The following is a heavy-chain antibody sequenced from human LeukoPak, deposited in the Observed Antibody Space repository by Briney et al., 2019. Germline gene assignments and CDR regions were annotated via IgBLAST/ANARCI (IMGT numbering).Heavy chain of an antibody. CDR1: GYTCTDYF. J-gene: IGHJ5*02. CDR3: AKVGFNA. V-gene: IGHV1-2*02. Sequence: ASVKFSCKPSGYTCTDYFIHWVRQASGQGLEWMGWINPNSGGTKYAQKFQGRVTMSRDTSISTAYMELSRLRSDDTAVYYCAKVGFNAWGQGTLVTVSS. CDR2: INPNSGGT.